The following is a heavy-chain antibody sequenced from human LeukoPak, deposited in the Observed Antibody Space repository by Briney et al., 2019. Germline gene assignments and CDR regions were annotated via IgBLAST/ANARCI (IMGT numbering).Heavy chain of an antibody. D-gene: IGHD3-3*01. Sequence: GGSLRLSCAASGFTFSSYWMHWVRQAPGKGLVWVSRINTDGSSTSYADSVKGRFTISRDNAKNTLYLQMNSLRAEDTAVYYCARGDYDFWSAPTHYDYWGQGILVTVSS. CDR3: ARGDYDFWSAPTHYDY. V-gene: IGHV3-74*01. CDR1: GFTFSSYW. J-gene: IGHJ4*02. CDR2: INTDGSST.